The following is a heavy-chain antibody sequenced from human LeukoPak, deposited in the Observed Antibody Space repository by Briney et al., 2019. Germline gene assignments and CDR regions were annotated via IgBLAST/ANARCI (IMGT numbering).Heavy chain of an antibody. CDR2: INPNSGGT. CDR1: GYTFTDFY. D-gene: IGHD3-22*01. CDR3: ERGPYYYDTGGYYNWYFEL. V-gene: IGHV1-2*02. J-gene: IGHJ2*01. Sequence: GASVKVSCKASGYTFTDFYMHWVRQAPGQGLEGMGWINPNSGGTNFEQKLQGRVTMTRDTSISTAYMELSRLRSDDTAVYYCERGPYYYDTGGYYNWYFELWGRGTLVTVSS.